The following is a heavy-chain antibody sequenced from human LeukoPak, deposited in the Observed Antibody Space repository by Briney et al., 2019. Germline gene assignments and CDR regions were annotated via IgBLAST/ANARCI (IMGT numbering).Heavy chain of an antibody. D-gene: IGHD6-19*01. CDR1: GFTFSSYA. CDR3: AKLPGAVAGIARWFDP. Sequence: PGGSLRLSCAASGFTFSSYAMSWVRQAPGKGLEWVSAISGSGGSTYYADSVKGRFTISRDNSKNTLYLQMNSLRAEDTAVYYCAKLPGAVAGIARWFDPWGQGTLVTVSS. CDR2: ISGSGGST. J-gene: IGHJ5*02. V-gene: IGHV3-23*01.